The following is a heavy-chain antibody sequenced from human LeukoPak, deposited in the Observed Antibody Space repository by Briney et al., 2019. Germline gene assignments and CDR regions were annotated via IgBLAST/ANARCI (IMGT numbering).Heavy chain of an antibody. D-gene: IGHD3-10*02. CDR2: ISDNGGST. CDR3: ASRQGLGWHYVN. Sequence: GGSLRLSCVDAGFTFSSYAMSWVRQVPGKGLEWVSGISDNGGSTYYTDSVKGRFTNSRDNSKNTLYLQMNSLRVEDTAIYYCASRQGLGWHYVNWGQGTLVTVSS. CDR1: GFTFSSYA. V-gene: IGHV3-23*01. J-gene: IGHJ4*02.